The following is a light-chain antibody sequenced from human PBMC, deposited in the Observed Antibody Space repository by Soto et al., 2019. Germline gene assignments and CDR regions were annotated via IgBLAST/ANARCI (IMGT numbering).Light chain of an antibody. CDR3: SSYTTSSSYV. Sequence: QSVLTQPASVSGSPGQSITISFTGTSSGVGGYNYVSWYQQHPGTAPKLMIYEVSNRPLGVSNRFSGSKSANTASLTISGLQAGDEADYFCSSYTTSSSYVFGPGTKVTVL. V-gene: IGLV2-14*01. CDR2: EVS. J-gene: IGLJ1*01. CDR1: SSGVGGYNY.